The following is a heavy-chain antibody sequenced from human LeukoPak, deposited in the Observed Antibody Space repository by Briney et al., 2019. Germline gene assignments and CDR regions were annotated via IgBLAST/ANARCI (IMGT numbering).Heavy chain of an antibody. Sequence: ASVKVSSKASGYTFTSYDINWVRQATGQGLEWMGWMNPNSGNTGFAQKFQGRVTITRNASISTAYMELSSLRSEDTAVYFCARGPSLLGYYYYYMDVWGKGTTVTVSS. V-gene: IGHV1-8*01. D-gene: IGHD3-16*02. CDR3: ARGPSLLGYYYYYMDV. CDR1: GYTFTSYD. J-gene: IGHJ6*03. CDR2: MNPNSGNT.